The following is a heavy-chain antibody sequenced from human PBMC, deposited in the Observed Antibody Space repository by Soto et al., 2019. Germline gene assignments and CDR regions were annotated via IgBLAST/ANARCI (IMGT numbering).Heavy chain of an antibody. CDR2: VTFDGSRT. CDR1: GFNFNNYA. V-gene: IGHV3-30*18. Sequence: PGGSLRLSCAASGFNFNNYAMHWVRQAPGKGLEWVAVVTFDGSRTYYADSVKGRFTISRDSSNNTVSLQMNSLTNEDTAVYYCAKAGWGGDYYYGLDVWGQRTTVTVSS. CDR3: AKAGWGGDYYYGLDV. J-gene: IGHJ6*02. D-gene: IGHD2-21*01.